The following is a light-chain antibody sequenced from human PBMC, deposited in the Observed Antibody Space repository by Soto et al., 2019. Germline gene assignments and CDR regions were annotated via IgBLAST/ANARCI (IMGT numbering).Light chain of an antibody. Sequence: QSALTQPASVSGSPGQSITISGTGTSSDVGGYNYVSWYQQHPGKAPKLMIYDVSNRPSGVSNRFSGSKSGNTASLTISGRQAEDEADYYCSSFTSSSTLVVFGGGTKLTVL. V-gene: IGLV2-14*03. CDR2: DVS. CDR3: SSFTSSSTLVV. J-gene: IGLJ2*01. CDR1: SSDVGGYNY.